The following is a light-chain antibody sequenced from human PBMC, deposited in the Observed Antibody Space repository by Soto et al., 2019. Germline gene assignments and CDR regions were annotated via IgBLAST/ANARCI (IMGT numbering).Light chain of an antibody. CDR2: EIS. Sequence: QSALTQPPSASGSPGQSVTISCTGPRSDVGGYNYVSWYQQHPGNAPKLMIYEISKRPSGGTGRFAGSQSGNTAPLTVAGLQAEEEADYYCSSYAGSTVVFGGGTKLTVL. CDR3: SSYAGSTVV. J-gene: IGLJ2*01. CDR1: RSDVGGYNY. V-gene: IGLV2-8*01.